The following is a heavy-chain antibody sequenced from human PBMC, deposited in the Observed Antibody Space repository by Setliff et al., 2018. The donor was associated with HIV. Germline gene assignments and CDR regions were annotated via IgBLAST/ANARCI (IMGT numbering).Heavy chain of an antibody. CDR1: GFTFSGYA. Sequence: PGGSLRLSCAASGFTFSGYAMHWVRQAPGKGLEWVSVISFDGTNKYYVESVKGRFTISRDNSKNTLYLQMNNLRPEDTAVYYCARDAEPYGDYGNLKYFDLWGRGTLVTVSS. D-gene: IGHD4-17*01. CDR2: ISFDGTNK. CDR3: ARDAEPYGDYGNLKYFDL. J-gene: IGHJ2*01. V-gene: IGHV3-30*04.